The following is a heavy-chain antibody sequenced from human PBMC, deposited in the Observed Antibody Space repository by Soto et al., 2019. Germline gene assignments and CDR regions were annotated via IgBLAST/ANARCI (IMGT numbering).Heavy chain of an antibody. CDR2: IQPSGST. J-gene: IGHJ4*02. V-gene: IGHV4-30-2*01. CDR3: ARGMTTVTTFAY. CDR1: GGSISSGGYS. D-gene: IGHD4-4*01. Sequence: QLQLQESGSGLVKPSQTLSLTCAVSGGSISSGGYSWSWIRQPPGKGLEWIGYIQPSGSTSYNPSHQTRVLISVDRSKNQFSLKLCSVTSADTAVYYCARGMTTVTTFAYGGQGTLVTVSS.